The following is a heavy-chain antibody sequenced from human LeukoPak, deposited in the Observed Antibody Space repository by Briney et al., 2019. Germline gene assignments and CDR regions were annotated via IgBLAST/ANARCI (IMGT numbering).Heavy chain of an antibody. CDR1: GGSISSSTYD. J-gene: IGHJ6*03. V-gene: IGHV4-61*02. D-gene: IGHD3-9*01. CDR3: AREVKILTGYWSADVYYYMDV. CDR2: ISTSGST. Sequence: SETLSLTCTVYGGSISSSTYDWSWIRQPAGKGLEWIVRISTSGSTNYNPSLQSRVTISVDTSKNQFSLKLSSVTAADTALYYCAREVKILTGYWSADVYYYMDVWGKGTTVTVSS.